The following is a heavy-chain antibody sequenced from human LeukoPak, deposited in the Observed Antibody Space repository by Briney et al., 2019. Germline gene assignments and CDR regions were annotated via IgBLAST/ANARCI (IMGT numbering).Heavy chain of an antibody. V-gene: IGHV3-7*04. CDR3: ARDGTYTDYDPDFDI. D-gene: IGHD5-12*01. CDR1: GFTLSRFW. J-gene: IGHJ4*02. Sequence: PGGSLRLSCAASGFTLSRFWMSWVRQAPGKGLEWVANIKQDGSKKYYVVSVKGRFTISRDNAKNSLYLQMNSLRAEDTAVFYCARDGTYTDYDPDFDIWGQGTLVTVSS. CDR2: IKQDGSKK.